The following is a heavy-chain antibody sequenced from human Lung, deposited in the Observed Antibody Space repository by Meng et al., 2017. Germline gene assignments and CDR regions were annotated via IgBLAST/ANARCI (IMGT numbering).Heavy chain of an antibody. V-gene: IGHV3-23*01. D-gene: IGHD6-6*01. J-gene: IGHJ4*02. CDR1: GFTFSRYA. CDR3: VRRIEYSSSSGY. Sequence: EVQLLESGGGLVQPGGSPILSCVASGFTFSRYAMTWVRQAPGKGLEWVSSISGSGGSTYYADSVRGRFTISRDNSKNTVYLQMNSLRAEDTAIYYCVRRIEYSSSSGYWGQGTLVTVSS. CDR2: ISGSGGST.